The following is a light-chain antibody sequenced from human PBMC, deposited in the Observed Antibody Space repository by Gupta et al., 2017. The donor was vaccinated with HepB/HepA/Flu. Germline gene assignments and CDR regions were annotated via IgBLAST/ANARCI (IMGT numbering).Light chain of an antibody. CDR3: QSYDSSLTVL. Sequence: QSVLTQPLSVSGAPGQRVTISCTGSSSNIGAGYDVHWYQQLPGTAPKLLIYANTNRPSGVPDRFSGSKSGTSASLAITGLQAEDEADYYCQSYDSSLTVLFGGGTNLTVL. CDR1: SSNIGAGYD. CDR2: ANT. V-gene: IGLV1-40*01. J-gene: IGLJ2*01.